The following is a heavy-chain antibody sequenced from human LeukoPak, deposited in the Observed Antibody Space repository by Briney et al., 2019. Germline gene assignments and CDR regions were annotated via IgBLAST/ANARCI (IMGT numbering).Heavy chain of an antibody. CDR2: IYYSGST. V-gene: IGHV4-39*02. D-gene: IGHD6-13*01. CDR3: ARDSIAAAGMIDY. CDR1: GGSISSSSYY. J-gene: IGHJ4*02. Sequence: PSETLSLTCTVSGGSISSSSYYWGWIRQPPGKGLEWIGSIYYSGSTYYNPSLKSRVTISVDTSKNQFSLKLSSVTAADTAVYYCARDSIAAAGMIDYWGQGTLVTVSS.